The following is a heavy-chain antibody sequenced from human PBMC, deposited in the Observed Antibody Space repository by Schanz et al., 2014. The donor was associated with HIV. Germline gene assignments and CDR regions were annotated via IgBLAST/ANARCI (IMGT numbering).Heavy chain of an antibody. CDR1: GFIFSSYG. V-gene: IGHV3-NL1*01. J-gene: IGHJ6*02. CDR3: ARDVSHDSSGHYSDYYYGMDV. D-gene: IGHD3-22*01. CDR2: IGSGGGRR. Sequence: QVQLVESGGGVVQPGRSLRLSCGASGFIFSSYGMSWVRQAPRKGLEWVSLIGSGGGRRYYADSVKGRFTISRDNSKNTLYLQMNSLRAEDTAVYYCARDVSHDSSGHYSDYYYGMDVWGQGTTVTVSS.